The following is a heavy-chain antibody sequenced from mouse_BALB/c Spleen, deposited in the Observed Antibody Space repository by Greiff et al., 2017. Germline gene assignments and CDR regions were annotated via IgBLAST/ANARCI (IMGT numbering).Heavy chain of an antibody. D-gene: IGHD2-4*01. CDR1: GYTFTDYN. J-gene: IGHJ3*01. V-gene: IGHV1S29*02. CDR2: IYPYNGGT. Sequence: EVQLQQSGPELVKPGASVKISCKASGYTFTDYNMHWVKQSHGKSLEWIGYIYPYNGGTGYNQKFKSKATLTVDNSSSTAYMELRSLTSEDSAVYYCAPYYDYDDAAWFAYWGQGTLVTVSA. CDR3: APYYDYDDAAWFAY.